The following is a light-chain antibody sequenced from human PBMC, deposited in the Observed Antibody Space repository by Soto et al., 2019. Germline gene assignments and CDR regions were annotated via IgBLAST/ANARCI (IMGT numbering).Light chain of an antibody. V-gene: IGKV1-39*01. CDR3: QPSYST. Sequence: IQMTQSPSSLSASVGDRVTITCRASQSISSYLNWYQQKPGKAPKLLIYAASSLQSGVPSRFSGSGSGTDFTLTISRRQPEDFAPSYCQPSYSTLGQGTKVDIK. CDR1: QSISSY. J-gene: IGKJ1*01. CDR2: AAS.